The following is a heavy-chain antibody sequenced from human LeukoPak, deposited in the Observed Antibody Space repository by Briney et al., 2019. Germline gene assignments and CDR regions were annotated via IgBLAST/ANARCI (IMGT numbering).Heavy chain of an antibody. J-gene: IGHJ4*02. CDR3: AKDLENYMITFGGVIVPAKFDY. CDR1: GFTFSSYA. D-gene: IGHD3-16*02. V-gene: IGHV3-23*01. Sequence: PGGSLRLSCAASGFTFSSYAMSWVRQAPGKGLEWVSAISGSGGSTYYADSVKGRFTISRDNSKNTLYLQMNSLRAEDTAVYYCAKDLENYMITFGGVIVPAKFDYWGQGTLVTVSS. CDR2: ISGSGGST.